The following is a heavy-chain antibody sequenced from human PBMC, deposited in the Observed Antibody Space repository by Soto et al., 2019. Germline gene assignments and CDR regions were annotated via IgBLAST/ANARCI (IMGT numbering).Heavy chain of an antibody. D-gene: IGHD3-3*01. V-gene: IGHV1-3*01. J-gene: IGHJ5*02. CDR1: GYTFTSYA. CDR2: INAGNGNT. CDR3: ARAITVFGHWCDP. Sequence: QVQLVQSGAEVKKPGASVKVSCKASGYTFTSYAMHWVRQAPGQRLEWMGWINAGNGNTKYSQKFQGRVTITRDTSAGPAYMSRCSLRSEDTAVYYCARAITVFGHWCDPWGQGTLVTVSS.